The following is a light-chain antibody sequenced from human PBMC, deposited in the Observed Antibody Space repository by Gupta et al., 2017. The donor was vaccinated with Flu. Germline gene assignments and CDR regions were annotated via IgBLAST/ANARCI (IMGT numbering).Light chain of an antibody. CDR3: QQYDSTPYT. J-gene: IGKJ2*01. CDR2: WAS. V-gene: IGKV4-1*01. CDR1: QSVLYSSKNKNY. Sequence: DIVMTQSPDSLTVSLGERATINCKSSQSVLYSSKNKNYLAWYQQRPGQPPKLLIYWASTRESGVPDRFSGSGSGTDFTLTISSLQAEDVAVYYCQQYDSTPYTFGQGTKLEIK.